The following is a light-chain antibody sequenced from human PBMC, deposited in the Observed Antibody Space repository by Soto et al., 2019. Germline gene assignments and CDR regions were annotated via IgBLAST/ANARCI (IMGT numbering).Light chain of an antibody. Sequence: SPSSLSASVGDRISITCRASQGISNYLAWYQQKPGKVPKLLIYAASTLQSGVPSRFSGSGSGTDFTLTISSLQPEDVATYYCQKYNSALFGQGTRLEIK. V-gene: IGKV1-27*01. J-gene: IGKJ5*01. CDR3: QKYNSAL. CDR2: AAS. CDR1: QGISNY.